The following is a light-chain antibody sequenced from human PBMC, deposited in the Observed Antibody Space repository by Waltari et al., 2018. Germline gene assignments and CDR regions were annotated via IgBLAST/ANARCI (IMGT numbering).Light chain of an antibody. J-gene: IGLJ2*01. CDR2: AVS. V-gene: IGLV2-8*01. CDR1: SSDVGGFDY. CDR3: SSFAGSSQML. Sequence: QSALTQPPSASGSPGQSVTISCTGTSSDVGGFDYVPWYQQHPGKVPRLMIYAVSKRPSGFPDRFSGSKSGNTASLTVSGLQVEDEADYYCSSFAGSSQMLFGGGTKLTVL.